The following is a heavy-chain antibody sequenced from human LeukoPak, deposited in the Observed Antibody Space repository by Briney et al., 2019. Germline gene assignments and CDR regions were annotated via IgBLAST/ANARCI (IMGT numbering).Heavy chain of an antibody. CDR2: IAHDGSNK. CDR3: ARSFFQWNYGSCLDS. Sequence: GGSLRLSYAASGFSFSNYVMQWVRQVPGKGLEWVALIAHDGSNKYYADSVKGRFTISRDNSRNILYLQMNSLRPEDTAVYSCARSFFQWNYGSCLDSWGQGTLVTVSS. CDR1: GFSFSNYV. J-gene: IGHJ4*02. V-gene: IGHV3-30*03. D-gene: IGHD1-7*01.